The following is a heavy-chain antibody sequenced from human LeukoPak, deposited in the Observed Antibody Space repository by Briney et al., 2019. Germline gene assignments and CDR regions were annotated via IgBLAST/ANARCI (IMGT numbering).Heavy chain of an antibody. Sequence: PSETLSLTCTVPGGSISHYYWSWVRQPPGKGLEWIGYIYYSGSTNYNPSLKSRVTISVDTSKNQFSLKLSSATAADTAVYYCARLRDYGSSDYWGQGTLVTVSS. J-gene: IGHJ4*02. CDR1: GGSISHYY. V-gene: IGHV4-59*01. D-gene: IGHD4-17*01. CDR2: IYYSGST. CDR3: ARLRDYGSSDY.